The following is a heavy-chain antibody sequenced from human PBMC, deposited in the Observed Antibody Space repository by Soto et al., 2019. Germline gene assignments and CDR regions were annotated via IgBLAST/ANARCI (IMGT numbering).Heavy chain of an antibody. V-gene: IGHV3-15*01. CDR3: AGDTPAFGQGEFEY. Sequence: PGGSLRLSCAASGFTFRTSWMNWVRQAPGKGLEWVGHVKNGGTTDYAGPVKGRFTISRDDSKNTVYLQMSSLKTEGTAVYYCAGDTPAFGQGEFEYWGQGALVTVSS. D-gene: IGHD3-3*02. CDR1: GFTFRTSW. CDR2: VKNGGTT. J-gene: IGHJ4*02.